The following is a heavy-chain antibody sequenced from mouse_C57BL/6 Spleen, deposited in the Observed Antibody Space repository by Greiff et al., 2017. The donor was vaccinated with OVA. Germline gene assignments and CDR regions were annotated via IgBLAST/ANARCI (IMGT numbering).Heavy chain of an antibody. J-gene: IGHJ2*01. CDR1: GYTFTDYE. CDR2: IDPETGGT. D-gene: IGHD1-1*01. CDR3: TRWVYYGSSPYYFDD. Sequence: QVHVKQSGAELVRPGASVTLSCKASGYTFTDYEMHWVKQTPVHGLEWIGAIDPETGGTAYNQKFKGKAILTADKSSSTAYMELRSLTSEDSAVYYCTRWVYYGSSPYYFDDWGKGTTLTVSS. V-gene: IGHV1-15*01.